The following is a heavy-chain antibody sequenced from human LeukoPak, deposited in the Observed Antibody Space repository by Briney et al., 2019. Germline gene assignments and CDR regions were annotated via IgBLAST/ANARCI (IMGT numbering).Heavy chain of an antibody. J-gene: IGHJ4*02. CDR3: ARDRRSGEDSNF. CDR2: IYYSGST. V-gene: IGHV4-59*01. CDR1: GGSIRSYY. D-gene: IGHD2-15*01. Sequence: SETLSLTCTVSGGSIRSYYWSWIRQPPGKGLDWIGYIYYSGSTNYNPSLKSRVTISVDTSKNQFYLKLSSVTAADTAVYYCARDRRSGEDSNFWGQGTLVTVSS.